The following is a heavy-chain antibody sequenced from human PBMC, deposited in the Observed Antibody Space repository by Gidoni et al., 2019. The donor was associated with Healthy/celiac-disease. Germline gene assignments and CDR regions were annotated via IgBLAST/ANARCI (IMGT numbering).Heavy chain of an antibody. Sequence: QVQLVESGGGVVQPGGSLRLSCAASGVTFSSYGMHWVRQAPGKGLEWVAVISYDGSNKYYADSVKGRFTISRDNSKNTLYLQMNSLRAEDTAVYYCAKDRVVTGDGSLGYWGQGTLVTVSS. D-gene: IGHD3-16*01. CDR1: GVTFSSYG. CDR3: AKDRVVTGDGSLGY. CDR2: ISYDGSNK. J-gene: IGHJ4*02. V-gene: IGHV3-30*18.